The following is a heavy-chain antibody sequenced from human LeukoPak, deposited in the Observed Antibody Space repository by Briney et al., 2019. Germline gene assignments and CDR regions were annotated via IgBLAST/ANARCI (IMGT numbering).Heavy chain of an antibody. CDR1: GFTFSSYA. Sequence: GGSLRLSCAASGFTFSSYAMSWVRQAPGKGLEWVSAISGSGGSTYYADSAKGRFTISRDNSRNTLYLQMNSLRAEDTAVYYCAKGALPAAISRYFDLWGRGTLVTVSS. CDR2: ISGSGGST. CDR3: AKGALPAAISRYFDL. V-gene: IGHV3-23*01. J-gene: IGHJ2*01. D-gene: IGHD2-2*01.